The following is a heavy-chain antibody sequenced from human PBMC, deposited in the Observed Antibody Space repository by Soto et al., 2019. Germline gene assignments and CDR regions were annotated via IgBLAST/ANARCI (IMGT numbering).Heavy chain of an antibody. V-gene: IGHV1-8*01. CDR2: MNPNSGNT. CDR3: ARVEGPPDIVVVVAATDYYYGMDV. J-gene: IGHJ6*02. CDR1: GYTFTSYD. D-gene: IGHD2-15*01. Sequence: GASVKVSCKASGYTFTSYDINWVRQATGQGLEWMGWMNPNSGNTGYAQKFQGRVTMTRNTSISTAYMELSSLRSEDTAVYYCARVEGPPDIVVVVAATDYYYGMDVWGQGTTVTVSS.